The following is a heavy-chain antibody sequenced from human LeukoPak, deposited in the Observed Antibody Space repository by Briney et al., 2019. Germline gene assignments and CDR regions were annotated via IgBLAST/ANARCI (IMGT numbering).Heavy chain of an antibody. Sequence: PSETLSLTCAVSGGSISGRYWGWIRPPPGKGLEWIAYKFDSESTNDIRSLKIRITLSADTSKTQFSLRLSAGSGADTAVYYCATIKRGSIYGYFDFWGQGILVTVSS. CDR1: GGSISGRY. J-gene: IGHJ4*02. CDR2: KFDSEST. V-gene: IGHV4-59*11. D-gene: IGHD5-18*01. CDR3: ATIKRGSIYGYFDF.